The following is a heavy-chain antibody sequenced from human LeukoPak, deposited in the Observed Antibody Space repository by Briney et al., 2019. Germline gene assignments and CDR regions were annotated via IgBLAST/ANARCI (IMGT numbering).Heavy chain of an antibody. D-gene: IGHD5-12*01. CDR3: ARDWGYGSDRSAYSDY. CDR2: IKQDGSEK. J-gene: IGHJ4*02. CDR1: GFTFDDYA. V-gene: IGHV3-7*01. Sequence: GGSLRLSCAASGFTFDDYAMHWVRQAPGKGLEWVANIKQDGSEKYYVDSVKGRFTISRDNAKNSLYLQMNSLRAEDTAVYYCARDWGYGSDRSAYSDYWGQGTWSPSPQ.